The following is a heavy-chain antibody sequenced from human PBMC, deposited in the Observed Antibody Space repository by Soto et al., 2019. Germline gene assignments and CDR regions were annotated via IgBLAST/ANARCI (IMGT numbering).Heavy chain of an antibody. V-gene: IGHV1-69*13. J-gene: IGHJ4*02. CDR1: GGTFSSYA. CDR3: ARDRRIVATLDMTVTVDASTSFAS. CDR2: IIPIFGTA. D-gene: IGHD5-12*01. Sequence: ASVKVSGKASGGTFSSYAISWVRQAPGQGLEWMGGIIPIFGTANYAQKFQGRVTITADESPRTAYMELSSMRSEDTAVYYCARDRRIVATLDMTVTVDASTSFASWGQGTLVTAPQ.